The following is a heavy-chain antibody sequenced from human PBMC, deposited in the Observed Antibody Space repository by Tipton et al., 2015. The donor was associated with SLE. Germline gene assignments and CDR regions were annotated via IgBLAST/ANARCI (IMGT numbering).Heavy chain of an antibody. CDR3: VGWGSSGYYYGFDY. CDR1: GGSISSSSYY. Sequence: TLSLTCTVSGGSISSSSYYWAWIRQPPGKGLEWIGHIFHIGSAYYNPSLKSRVTISIDTSTNQFSLKLSSVTAADTAVYYCVGWGSSGYYYGFDYWGQGTLVTVSS. D-gene: IGHD3-22*01. CDR2: IFHIGSA. J-gene: IGHJ4*02. V-gene: IGHV4-39*01.